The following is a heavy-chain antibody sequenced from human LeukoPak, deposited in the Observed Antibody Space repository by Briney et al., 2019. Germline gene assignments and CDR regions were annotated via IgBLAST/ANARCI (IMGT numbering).Heavy chain of an antibody. Sequence: ASVKVSCKASGYTFSSYGISWVRQAPGQGLEWMGWINVHNGNTNYAQKVQDRVTMTTDTSTSTAYMELRSLRSDDTAVYYCARRSMTTALSHFDYWGQGTLVTVSS. D-gene: IGHD4-17*01. CDR2: INVHNGNT. V-gene: IGHV1-18*01. J-gene: IGHJ4*02. CDR1: GYTFSSYG. CDR3: ARRSMTTALSHFDY.